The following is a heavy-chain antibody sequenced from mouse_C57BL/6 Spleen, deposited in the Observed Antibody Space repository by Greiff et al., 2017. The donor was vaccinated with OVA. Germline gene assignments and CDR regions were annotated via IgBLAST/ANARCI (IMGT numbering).Heavy chain of an antibody. J-gene: IGHJ1*03. CDR1: GFTFSDYY. Sequence: EVQLVESEGGLVQPGSSMKLSCTASGFTFSDYYMAWVRQVPEKGLEWVANINYDGSSTYYLDSLKSRFIISRDNAKNILYLQMSSLKSEDTATYYCARDRHYYGSSYRYFDVWGTGTTVTVSS. CDR3: ARDRHYYGSSYRYFDV. V-gene: IGHV5-16*01. CDR2: INYDGSST. D-gene: IGHD1-1*01.